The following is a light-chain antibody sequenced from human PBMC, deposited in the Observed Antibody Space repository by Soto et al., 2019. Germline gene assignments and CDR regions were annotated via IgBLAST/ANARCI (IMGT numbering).Light chain of an antibody. V-gene: IGLV2-23*02. CDR1: SSDVGSYHF. CDR2: EVS. CDR3: CSYTGGTTSYV. Sequence: QSALTQPASVSGSPGQSITISCTGTSSDVGSYHFVSWYQQHPGKAPKLMIYEVSKRPSGVSNRFSGSKSGNTASLTISGLQAEDEADFYCCSYTGGTTSYVFGTGTKLTVL. J-gene: IGLJ1*01.